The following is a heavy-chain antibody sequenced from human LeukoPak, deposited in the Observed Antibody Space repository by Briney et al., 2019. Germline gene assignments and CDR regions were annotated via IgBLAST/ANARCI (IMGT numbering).Heavy chain of an antibody. V-gene: IGHV3-48*01. CDR1: GFTFSSYS. Sequence: PGGSLRLSCAASGFTFSSYSMNWVRQAPGKGLEWVSYISSSSSTIYYADSVKGRFTISRDNAKNSLYLQMNSLRAEDTAVYYCARDLEGVVAYYYYYYMDVWGKGTTVTVSS. J-gene: IGHJ6*03. CDR2: ISSSSSTI. D-gene: IGHD2-15*01. CDR3: ARDLEGVVAYYYYYYMDV.